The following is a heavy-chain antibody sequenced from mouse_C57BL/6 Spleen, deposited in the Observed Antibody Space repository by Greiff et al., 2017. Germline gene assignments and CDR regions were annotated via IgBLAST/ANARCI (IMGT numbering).Heavy chain of an antibody. CDR1: GYTFTSYW. D-gene: IGHD3-3*01. CDR2: IYPSDSET. CDR3: ARGDGGFAY. Sequence: QVHVKQPGAELVRPGSSVKLSCKASGYTFTSYWMDWVKQRPGQGLEWIGNIYPSDSETHYNQKFKDKATLTVDKSSSTAYMQLSSLTSEDSAVYYCARGDGGFAYWGQGTLVTVSA. V-gene: IGHV1-61*01. J-gene: IGHJ3*01.